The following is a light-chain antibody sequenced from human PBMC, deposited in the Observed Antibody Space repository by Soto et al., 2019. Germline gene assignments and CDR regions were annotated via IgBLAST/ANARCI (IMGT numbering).Light chain of an antibody. J-gene: IGKJ1*01. CDR3: QQYGSSQGT. CDR2: GAS. Sequence: EIVLTQSPGTLSLSPGERATLSCRASQSVSSSYLDWYQQKTGQAPRLLIYGASSKATVISDRGSGTVGVTDFTLTISRLEPEDFAVYYCQQYGSSQGTFGQGAKVDIK. V-gene: IGKV3-20*01. CDR1: QSVSSSY.